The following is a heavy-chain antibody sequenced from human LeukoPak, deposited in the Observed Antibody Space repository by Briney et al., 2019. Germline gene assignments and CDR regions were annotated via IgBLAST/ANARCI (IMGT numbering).Heavy chain of an antibody. Sequence: SETLSLTCTVSGGSISSYYWSWTRQPPGKGLEWIGEINHSGSTNYNPSLKSRVTISVDTSKNQFSLKLSSVTAADTAVYYCARAYQSIAAAGTSWFDPWGQGTLVTVSS. V-gene: IGHV4-34*01. CDR3: ARAYQSIAAAGTSWFDP. D-gene: IGHD6-13*01. CDR2: INHSGST. CDR1: GGSISSYY. J-gene: IGHJ5*02.